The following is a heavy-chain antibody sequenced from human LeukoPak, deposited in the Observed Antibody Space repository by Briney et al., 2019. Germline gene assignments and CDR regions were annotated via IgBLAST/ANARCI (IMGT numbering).Heavy chain of an antibody. CDR2: ISGSGGST. D-gene: IGHD3-22*01. Sequence: GGSLRLSCAASGFTFSSYVMSWVRQAPGKGLEWVSAISGSGGSTYYADSVKGRFTISRDNSKNTLYLQMNSLRAEDTAVYYCAKGNEIVVVLAGFDYWGQGTLVTVSS. CDR1: GFTFSSYV. J-gene: IGHJ4*02. CDR3: AKGNEIVVVLAGFDY. V-gene: IGHV3-23*01.